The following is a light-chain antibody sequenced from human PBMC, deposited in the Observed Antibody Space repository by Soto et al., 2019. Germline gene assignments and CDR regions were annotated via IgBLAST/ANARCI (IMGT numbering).Light chain of an antibody. Sequence: QSVLTQPPSVSGAPGQRVTISCTGSSSNIGADYDVHWCQQLPGTAPKLLIYGNSNRPSGVPDRFSGSKSGTSASLAITGLQAEDEADYYCQSYDSSLSAVVFGGGTKVTVL. CDR1: SSNIGADYD. V-gene: IGLV1-40*01. CDR2: GNS. J-gene: IGLJ3*02. CDR3: QSYDSSLSAVV.